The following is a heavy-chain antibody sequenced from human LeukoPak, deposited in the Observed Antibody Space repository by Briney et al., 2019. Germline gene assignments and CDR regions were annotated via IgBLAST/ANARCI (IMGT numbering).Heavy chain of an antibody. J-gene: IGHJ4*02. CDR3: EIDRYNTSVYLLAH. D-gene: IGHD3-16*02. Sequence: GGSLRLSCAGSGFRVGTNAMSSVRQAPGMGLEWVSSISADGQVTYYADSVEGRFTVSRDNSKSTLYLQLNSLRAENTATSDCEIDRYNTSVYLLAHWVQGTLVTVSS. V-gene: IGHV3-23*01. CDR1: GFRVGTNA. CDR2: ISADGQVT.